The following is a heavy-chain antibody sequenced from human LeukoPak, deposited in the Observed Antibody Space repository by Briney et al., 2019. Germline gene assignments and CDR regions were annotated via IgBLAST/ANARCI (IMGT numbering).Heavy chain of an antibody. Sequence: SETLSLTCTVSGGSISSYYWSWIRQPAGKGLEWIGRTYTSGSTNYNPSLKSRVTMSVDTSKNQFSLKLGSVTAADTAVYYCAAASTVVTTFDYWGQGTLVTVSS. CDR1: GGSISSYY. CDR3: AAASTVVTTFDY. J-gene: IGHJ4*02. D-gene: IGHD4-23*01. V-gene: IGHV4-4*07. CDR2: TYTSGST.